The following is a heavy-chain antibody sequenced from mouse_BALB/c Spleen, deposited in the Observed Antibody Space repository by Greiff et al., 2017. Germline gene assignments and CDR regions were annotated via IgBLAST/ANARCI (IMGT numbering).Heavy chain of an antibody. V-gene: IGHV1-54*01. CDR1: GYAFTNYL. Sequence: GQLQQSGAELVRPGTSVKVSCKASGYAFTNYLIEWVKQRPGQGLEWIGVINPGSGGTNYNEKFKGKATLTADKSSSTAYMQLSSLTSDDSAVYFCARSRGNYEGGAMDYWGQGTSVTVSS. CDR3: ARSRGNYEGGAMDY. CDR2: INPGSGGT. D-gene: IGHD2-1*01. J-gene: IGHJ4*01.